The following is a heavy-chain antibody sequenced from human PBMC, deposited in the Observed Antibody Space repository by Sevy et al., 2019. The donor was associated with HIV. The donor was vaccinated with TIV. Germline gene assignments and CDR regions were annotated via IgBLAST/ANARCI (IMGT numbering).Heavy chain of an antibody. J-gene: IGHJ3*02. V-gene: IGHV3-33*01. CDR1: GFTFSSYG. Sequence: GGSLRLSCAASGFTFSSYGMHWVRQAPGKGLEWVAVIWNDRSNKHYADSVKGRFTISRENSKNTPYLQMNSLRAEETAVYYCASLPNNYYDSSGSSGDDAFDIWGQGTMVTVSS. D-gene: IGHD3-22*01. CDR2: IWNDRSNK. CDR3: ASLPNNYYDSSGSSGDDAFDI.